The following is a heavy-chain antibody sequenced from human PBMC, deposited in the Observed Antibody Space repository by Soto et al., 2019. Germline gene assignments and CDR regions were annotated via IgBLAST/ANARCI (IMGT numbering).Heavy chain of an antibody. Sequence: PGGSLRLSCAASGFTFSSYGMHWVRQAPGKGLEWVAVISYDRSNKYYADSVKGRFTISRDNSKNTLYLQMNSLRAEDTAVYYCAKEGKKWPARGYFDYWGQGTLVTVSS. V-gene: IGHV3-30*18. D-gene: IGHD5-12*01. CDR3: AKEGKKWPARGYFDY. CDR1: GFTFSSYG. J-gene: IGHJ4*02. CDR2: ISYDRSNK.